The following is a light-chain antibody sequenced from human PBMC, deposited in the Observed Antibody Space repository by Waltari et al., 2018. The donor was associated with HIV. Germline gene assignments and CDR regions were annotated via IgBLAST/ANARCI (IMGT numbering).Light chain of an antibody. Sequence: QSVLTQPPSASGTPGQRVTISCSGSRSNIGSTRVNWYQQLPGTAPKLLIYTNDQRPSGVPDRFSGSKSGTSASLAISGLQSEDEAHYYCAAWDDSLNGPVFGGGTKLTVL. CDR3: AAWDDSLNGPV. V-gene: IGLV1-44*01. CDR2: TND. CDR1: RSNIGSTR. J-gene: IGLJ3*02.